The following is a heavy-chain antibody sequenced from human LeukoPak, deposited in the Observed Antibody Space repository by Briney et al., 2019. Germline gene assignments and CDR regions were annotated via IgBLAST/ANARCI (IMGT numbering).Heavy chain of an antibody. CDR2: ISWNSGSI. J-gene: IGHJ4*02. V-gene: IGHV3-9*01. CDR1: GFTFDDYA. D-gene: IGHD4-11*01. Sequence: GGSLRLSCAASGFTFDDYAMHWVRQAPGKGLEWVSGISWNSGSIGYGDSVKGRFTISRDNAKNSLYLQMNSLRDDDTAVYFCVTPGQLRPPTWGQGTLVTVSS. CDR3: VTPGQLRPPT.